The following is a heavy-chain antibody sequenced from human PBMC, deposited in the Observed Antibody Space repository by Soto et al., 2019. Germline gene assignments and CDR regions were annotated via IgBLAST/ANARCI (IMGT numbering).Heavy chain of an antibody. CDR1: GLSFSSYA. J-gene: IGHJ4*02. CDR2: ISSSGTTI. CDR3: VRFGGAAAGPGDY. D-gene: IGHD6-13*01. V-gene: IGHV3-48*04. Sequence: GSLRLSGAPAGLSFSSYAMNWVRQAPGKGLEWVSYISSSGTTIYYTDSVKGRFTISRDNAKKSLYLQMNSLRAEDTAVYYCVRFGGAAAGPGDYWGQGTLVTASS.